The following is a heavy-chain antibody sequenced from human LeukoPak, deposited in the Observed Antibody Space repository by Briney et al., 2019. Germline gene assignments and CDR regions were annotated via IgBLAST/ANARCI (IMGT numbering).Heavy chain of an antibody. CDR2: IIPIFGTA. V-gene: IGHV1-69*13. CDR3: ARSSYYGSGSYYQHDY. CDR1: GGTLSSYA. J-gene: IGHJ4*02. D-gene: IGHD3-10*01. Sequence: SVKVSCKASGGTLSSYAISWVRQAPGQGLEWRGAIIPIFGTANYAQKFQGRVTITADESTSTAYMELSSLRSEDTAVYYCARSSYYGSGSYYQHDYWGQGTLVTVSS.